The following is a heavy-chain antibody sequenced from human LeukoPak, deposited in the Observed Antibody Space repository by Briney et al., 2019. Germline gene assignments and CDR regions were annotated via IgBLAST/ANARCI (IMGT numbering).Heavy chain of an antibody. Sequence: SVKVSCKASGGTFSSYAISWVRQVPGQGLEWMGGIIPIFGTANYAQKFQGRFTITTDESTNTAYMELSSLRFEDTAVYYCARGDNNGWYSDYWGQGALVTVSS. CDR3: ARGDNNGWYSDY. D-gene: IGHD6-19*01. J-gene: IGHJ4*02. V-gene: IGHV1-69*05. CDR2: IIPIFGTA. CDR1: GGTFSSYA.